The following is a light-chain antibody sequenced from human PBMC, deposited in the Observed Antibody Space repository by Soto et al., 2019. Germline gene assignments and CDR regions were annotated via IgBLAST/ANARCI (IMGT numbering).Light chain of an antibody. CDR3: LKYTKDAPGT. CDR1: QDISQY. J-gene: IGKJ1*01. Sequence: DIQMTQSPSSLSASVGDRVTLTCRASQDISQYLAWYQQRPGKVPKLLIYYASTLQSGVPSRFSGSGSRTEFTLTISSLQPEDVATYYCLKYTKDAPGTFGQGTKVEI. V-gene: IGKV1-27*01. CDR2: YAS.